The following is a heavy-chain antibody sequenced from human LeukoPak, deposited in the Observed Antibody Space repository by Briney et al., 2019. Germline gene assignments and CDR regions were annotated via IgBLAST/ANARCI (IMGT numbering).Heavy chain of an antibody. CDR1: GYTFTSYD. D-gene: IGHD5-18*01. J-gene: IGHJ4*02. Sequence: ASVKVSCKASGYTFTSYDINWVRQATGQGLEWMGWMNPNSGNTGYAQKFQGRVTITRNTSISTAYMELSSLRSEDTAVYYCARTRGYSYGDPFDYWGQGTLVTVSS. CDR3: ARTRGYSYGDPFDY. V-gene: IGHV1-8*03. CDR2: MNPNSGNT.